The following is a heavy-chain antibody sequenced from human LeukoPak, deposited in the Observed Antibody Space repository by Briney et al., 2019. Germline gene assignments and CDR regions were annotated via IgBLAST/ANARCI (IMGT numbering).Heavy chain of an antibody. CDR2: ISAYNGNT. CDR3: AREVDVDSIVPSDY. V-gene: IGHV1-18*01. J-gene: IGHJ4*02. D-gene: IGHD2-8*01. Sequence: ASVKVSCKASGYTFTSYAISWVRQAPGQGLEWMGWISAYNGNTNYAQKLQGRVTMTTDTSTSTAYMELRSLRSDDTAVYYCAREVDVDSIVPSDYWGQGTLVTVSS. CDR1: GYTFTSYA.